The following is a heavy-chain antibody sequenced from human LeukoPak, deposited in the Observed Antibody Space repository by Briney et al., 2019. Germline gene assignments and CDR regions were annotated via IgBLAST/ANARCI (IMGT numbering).Heavy chain of an antibody. Sequence: ASVKVSCKASGYTFTSYGISWVRQAPGQGLEWMGWISAYNGNTNYAQKLQGRVTMTTDTSTSTAYMELRSLRSDDTAVYYCARWDIVVVPAAKRDYYGMDVWGQGTTVTVSS. V-gene: IGHV1-18*01. CDR1: GYTFTSYG. J-gene: IGHJ6*02. D-gene: IGHD2-2*01. CDR2: ISAYNGNT. CDR3: ARWDIVVVPAAKRDYYGMDV.